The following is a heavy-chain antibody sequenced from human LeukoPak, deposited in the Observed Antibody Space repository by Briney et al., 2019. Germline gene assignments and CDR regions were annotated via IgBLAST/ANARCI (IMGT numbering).Heavy chain of an antibody. CDR1: GGSFSGYY. Sequence: PSETLSLTCAVYGGSFSGYYWSWIRQPPGKGLEWIGYIYYSGSTNYNPSLKSRVTISVDTSKNQFSLKLSSVTAADTAVYYCARADYGDYAFDYWGQGTLVTVSS. J-gene: IGHJ4*02. V-gene: IGHV4-59*01. D-gene: IGHD4-17*01. CDR2: IYYSGST. CDR3: ARADYGDYAFDY.